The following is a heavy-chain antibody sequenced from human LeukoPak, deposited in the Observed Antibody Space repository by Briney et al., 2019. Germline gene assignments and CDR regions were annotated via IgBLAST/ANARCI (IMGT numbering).Heavy chain of an antibody. D-gene: IGHD2-2*01. Sequence: PSETLSLTCAVPGYSISSGYYWGWIRQPPGKGLEWIGSIYHSGSTYYNPSLKSRVTISVDTSKNQFSLKLSSVTAADTAVYYCVSCSSTSCEYPYYYMDVWGKGTTVTVSS. CDR1: GYSISSGYY. J-gene: IGHJ6*03. V-gene: IGHV4-38-2*01. CDR2: IYHSGST. CDR3: VSCSSTSCEYPYYYMDV.